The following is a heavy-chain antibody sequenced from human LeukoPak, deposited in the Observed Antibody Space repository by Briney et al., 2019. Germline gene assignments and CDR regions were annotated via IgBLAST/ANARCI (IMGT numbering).Heavy chain of an antibody. CDR1: GFTFSSYA. CDR2: ISYDGSNK. CDR3: VRGPIAAAGTGYFDY. V-gene: IGHV3-30-3*01. D-gene: IGHD6-13*01. J-gene: IGHJ4*02. Sequence: GGSLRLSCAASGFTFSSYAMHWVRQAPGKGLEWVAVISYDGSNKYYADSVKGRFTISRDNAKNSLYLQMNSLRAEDTAVYYCVRGPIAAAGTGYFDYWGQGTLVTVSS.